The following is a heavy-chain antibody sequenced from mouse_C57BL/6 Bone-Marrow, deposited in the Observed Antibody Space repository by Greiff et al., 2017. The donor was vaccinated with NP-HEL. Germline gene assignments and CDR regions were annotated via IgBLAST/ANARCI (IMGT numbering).Heavy chain of an antibody. J-gene: IGHJ4*01. CDR2: IYPGSGST. CDR1: GYTFTSYW. Sequence: QVQLQQPGAELVKPGASVKMSCKASGYTFTSYWITWVKQRPGQGLEWIGDIYPGSGSTNYNEKFKSKATLTVDPSSSTAYMQLSSLTSEDSAVYYCARDETLDAQATFFLYYYAMDYWGQGTSVTVSS. D-gene: IGHD3-2*02. CDR3: ARDETLDAQATFFLYYYAMDY. V-gene: IGHV1-55*01.